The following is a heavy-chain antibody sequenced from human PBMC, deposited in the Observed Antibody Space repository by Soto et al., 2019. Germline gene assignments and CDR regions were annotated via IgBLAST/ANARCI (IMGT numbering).Heavy chain of an antibody. J-gene: IGHJ4*02. CDR3: ARDLWNAPDY. CDR1: GYSFTDYH. D-gene: IGHD1-1*01. V-gene: IGHV1-2*04. CDR2: INPKSGGT. Sequence: GASVKVSCKASGYSFTDYHIHWVRQAPGQGLEWLGRINPKSGGTSTAQKFQGWVTMTTDTSISTASMELTRLTSDDTAIYYCARDLWNAPDYWGQGTLVTVSS.